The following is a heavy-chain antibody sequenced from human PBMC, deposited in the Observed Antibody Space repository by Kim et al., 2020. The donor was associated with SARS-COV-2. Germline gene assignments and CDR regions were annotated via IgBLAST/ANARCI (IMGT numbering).Heavy chain of an antibody. D-gene: IGHD1-26*01. Sequence: GESLKISCKGSGYSFTSYWNGWVRQMPGKGLEWMGIIYPGDSDTRYSPSFQGQVTIAANKSISTAYLQWSSLKASDTAMYYCARRVGSSDVTWFDPWGQGTLVTVSS. CDR1: GYSFTSYW. V-gene: IGHV5-51*01. CDR3: ARRVGSSDVTWFDP. J-gene: IGHJ5*02. CDR2: IYPGDSDT.